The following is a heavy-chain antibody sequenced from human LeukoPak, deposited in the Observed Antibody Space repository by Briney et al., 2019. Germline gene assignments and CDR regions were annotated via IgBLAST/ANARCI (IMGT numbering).Heavy chain of an antibody. CDR1: GGSISSYY. CDR3: ARVVVNYDAFDI. J-gene: IGHJ3*02. Sequence: PSETLSLTCTVSGGSISSYYWSWIRQPPGKGLEWIGYIYYSGSTNYNPSPKSRVTISVDTSKNQFSLKPSSVTAADTAVYYCARVVVNYDAFDIWGQETMVTVSS. D-gene: IGHD3-22*01. V-gene: IGHV4-59*01. CDR2: IYYSGST.